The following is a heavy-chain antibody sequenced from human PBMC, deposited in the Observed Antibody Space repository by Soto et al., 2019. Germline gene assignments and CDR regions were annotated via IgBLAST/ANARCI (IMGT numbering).Heavy chain of an antibody. CDR3: ASPASIAARPIC. Sequence: GGSLRLSCAASGFTVSSNYMSWVRQAPGKGLEWVSVIYSGGSTYYADSVKGRFTISRDNSKNTLYLQMNSLRAEDTAVYYCASPASIAARPICWGQGTLVTVSS. CDR2: IYSGGST. D-gene: IGHD6-6*01. J-gene: IGHJ4*02. CDR1: GFTVSSNY. V-gene: IGHV3-66*01.